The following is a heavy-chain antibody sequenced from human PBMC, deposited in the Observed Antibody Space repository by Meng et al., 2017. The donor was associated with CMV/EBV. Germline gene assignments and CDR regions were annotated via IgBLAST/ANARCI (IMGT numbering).Heavy chain of an antibody. J-gene: IGHJ6*02. CDR2: ISGSGGST. CDR1: GFTFSSYA. V-gene: IGHV3-23*01. CDR3: ATETIFGVASYGMDV. D-gene: IGHD3-3*01. Sequence: GGSLRLSCAASGFTFSSYAMSWVRQAPGKGLEWVSAISGSGGSTYYADSVKGRFTISRDNSKNTLYLQMNSLRAEDTAVYYCATETIFGVASYGMDVWGQGTTVTASS.